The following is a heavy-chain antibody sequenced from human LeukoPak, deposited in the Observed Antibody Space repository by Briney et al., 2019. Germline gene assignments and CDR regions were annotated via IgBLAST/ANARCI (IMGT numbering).Heavy chain of an antibody. CDR3: ARVGAPSYYFDY. D-gene: IGHD1-26*01. Sequence: PGGSLRLSCAVSGFTFSSYEMNWVRQAPGKGLEWVSYIGFSGSTIYYADSVKGRFTISRDNAKNSLYLQMNSLRAEDTAVYYCARVGAPSYYFDYWGQGTLVTVSS. CDR1: GFTFSSYE. V-gene: IGHV3-48*03. CDR2: IGFSGSTI. J-gene: IGHJ4*02.